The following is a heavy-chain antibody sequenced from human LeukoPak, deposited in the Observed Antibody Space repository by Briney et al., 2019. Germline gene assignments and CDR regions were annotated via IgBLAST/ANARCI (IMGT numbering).Heavy chain of an antibody. D-gene: IGHD2-8*01. Sequence: GGSLRLSCAASGFTFSSYSMNWVRQAPGKGLEWVSSISSSSSYKYYADSVKGRFTISRDNAKNSLYLQMNSLRAEDTAVYYCARGEYCTNGVCYVDVAFDIWGQGTMVTVSS. CDR2: ISSSSSYK. V-gene: IGHV3-21*01. CDR3: ARGEYCTNGVCYVDVAFDI. CDR1: GFTFSSYS. J-gene: IGHJ3*02.